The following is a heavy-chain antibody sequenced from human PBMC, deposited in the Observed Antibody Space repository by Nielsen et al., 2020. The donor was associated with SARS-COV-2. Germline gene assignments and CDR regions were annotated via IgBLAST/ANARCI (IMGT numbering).Heavy chain of an antibody. CDR1: GHTFTGYY. D-gene: IGHD3-22*01. V-gene: IGHV1-2*06. Sequence: ASVKVSCKASGHTFTGYYMHWVRQAPGQGLEWMGRINPNSGGTNYAQKFQGRVTMTRDTSISTAYMELSRLRSDDTAVYYCARWGKLNYYDFMARGDWFDPWGQGTLVTVSS. CDR3: ARWGKLNYYDFMARGDWFDP. CDR2: INPNSGGT. J-gene: IGHJ5*02.